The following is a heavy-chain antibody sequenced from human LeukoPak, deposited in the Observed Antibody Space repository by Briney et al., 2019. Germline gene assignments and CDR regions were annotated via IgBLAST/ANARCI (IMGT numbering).Heavy chain of an antibody. D-gene: IGHD3-10*01. CDR2: IGGRSDTT. CDR1: GFTFSAYA. CDR3: AKQPLLWFGDRDYFDL. Sequence: PGGSLRLSCAASGFTFSAYAMTWVRQAPGKGLEWVSSIGGRSDTTHYADSVKGRFTISRENAKNTLYLQMTSLRAEDTAFYFCAKQPLLWFGDRDYFDLWGQGTLVTVSA. J-gene: IGHJ4*02. V-gene: IGHV3-23*01.